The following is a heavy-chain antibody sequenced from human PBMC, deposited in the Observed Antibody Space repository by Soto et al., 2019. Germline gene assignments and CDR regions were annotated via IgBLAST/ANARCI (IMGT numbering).Heavy chain of an antibody. Sequence: QVQLVESGGDLVKPGGSLRLSCAASGFTFSDHYMSWIRQAPGKGLDWISYMTRSGSSSSYADSVKGRFTISRDNAKNSLYLQMNSLRGDDTAVYYCARELSGNYFAFELWGQGTMVTVSS. CDR1: GFTFSDHY. J-gene: IGHJ3*01. V-gene: IGHV3-11*01. CDR3: ARELSGNYFAFEL. D-gene: IGHD1-26*01. CDR2: MTRSGSSS.